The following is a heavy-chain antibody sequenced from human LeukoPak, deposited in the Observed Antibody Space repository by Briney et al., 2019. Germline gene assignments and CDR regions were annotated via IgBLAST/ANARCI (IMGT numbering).Heavy chain of an antibody. CDR1: GFTVSSNY. Sequence: GGSLRLSCAASGFTVSSNYMSWVRQAPGKGLEWVSVIYSGGSTYYADSVKGRFTISRDNSKTTLYLQMNSLRAEDTAVYYCARSNYYYGMDVWGQGTTVTVSS. CDR2: IYSGGST. CDR3: ARSNYYYGMDV. J-gene: IGHJ6*02. V-gene: IGHV3-53*01.